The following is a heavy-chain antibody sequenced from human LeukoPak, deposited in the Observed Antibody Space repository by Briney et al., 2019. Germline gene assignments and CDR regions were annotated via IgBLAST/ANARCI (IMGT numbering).Heavy chain of an antibody. CDR1: GGTFSSYA. CDR2: IIPIFGTA. CDR3: ARDIRSGYSGYDEGSV. D-gene: IGHD5-12*01. Sequence: SVKASCKASGGTFSSYAISWVRQAPGQGLEWMGGIIPIFGTANYAQKSQGGVTITADESTSTAYMELSSLRSEDTAVYYCARDIRSGYSGYDEGSVWGQGTLVTVSS. J-gene: IGHJ4*02. V-gene: IGHV1-69*13.